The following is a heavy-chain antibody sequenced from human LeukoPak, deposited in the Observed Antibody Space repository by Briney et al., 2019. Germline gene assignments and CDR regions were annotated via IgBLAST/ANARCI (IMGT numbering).Heavy chain of an antibody. D-gene: IGHD3-22*01. V-gene: IGHV1-18*01. Sequence: GASVKVSCKASGYTFTSYGINWVRQAPGQGLEWVGWISAYNGNTNYAQKLQGRVTMTTDTSTSTAYMELRSLRSDDTAVYYCARVLGYYDSSGYPRYYFDYWGQGTLVTVSS. CDR2: ISAYNGNT. CDR3: ARVLGYYDSSGYPRYYFDY. CDR1: GYTFTSYG. J-gene: IGHJ4*02.